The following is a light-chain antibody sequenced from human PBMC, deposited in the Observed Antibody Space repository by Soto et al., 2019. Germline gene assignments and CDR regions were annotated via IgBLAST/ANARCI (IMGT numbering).Light chain of an antibody. CDR2: EVS. CDR3: QSSDSSLSGHVV. Sequence: QSALTQPASVSGSPGQSITISCTGTSSDVGGYNYVSWYQQHPGKAPKLMIYEVSNRPSGVSNRFSGSKSGNTASLTISGLQAEDEADYYCQSSDSSLSGHVVFGGGTKLTVL. CDR1: SSDVGGYNY. V-gene: IGLV2-14*01. J-gene: IGLJ2*01.